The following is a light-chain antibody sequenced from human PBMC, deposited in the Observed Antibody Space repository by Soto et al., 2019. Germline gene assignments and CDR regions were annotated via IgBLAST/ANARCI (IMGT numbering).Light chain of an antibody. J-gene: IGKJ4*01. CDR1: QSIRRW. CDR2: AAY. V-gene: IGKV1-39*01. Sequence: DIQMTQSPSMLSASVGDRVTIACRASQSIRRWLAWYQQKPGKAPRLLIYAAYRLQSGVQARFSGSGAGTDFTLTITSLQPEDFGIYYCKQSYATVRTFGGGTKVDI. CDR3: KQSYATVRT.